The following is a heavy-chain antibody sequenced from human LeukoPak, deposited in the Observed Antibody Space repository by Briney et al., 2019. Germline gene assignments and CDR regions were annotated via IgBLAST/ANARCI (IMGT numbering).Heavy chain of an antibody. Sequence: PSETLSLTCAVSGSSSSSGSYWGWGRQPPGKGLEWIASIYHSGDTYYNPSLRNRLPISVDKFKSQFSLKLTSMTAADTAVYYCSRQGSRSLYGDFDYWGKGTRVSVSS. D-gene: IGHD6-13*01. CDR1: GSSSSSGSY. J-gene: IGHJ4*02. CDR3: SRQGSRSLYGDFDY. CDR2: IYHSGDT. V-gene: IGHV4-38-2*01.